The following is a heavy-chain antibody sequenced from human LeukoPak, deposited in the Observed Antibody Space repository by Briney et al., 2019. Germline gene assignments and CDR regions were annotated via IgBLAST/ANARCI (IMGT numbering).Heavy chain of an antibody. J-gene: IGHJ6*03. Sequence: ASVKVSCKASGYTFTSYGISWVRQAPGQGLEWMGWISAYNGNTNYAQKLQGRVTMTRNTSISTAYMELSSLRSEDTAVYYCARGPYRTTLYYYYYYMDVWGKGTTVTVSS. D-gene: IGHD4-17*01. CDR3: ARGPYRTTLYYYYYYMDV. V-gene: IGHV1-18*01. CDR1: GYTFTSYG. CDR2: ISAYNGNT.